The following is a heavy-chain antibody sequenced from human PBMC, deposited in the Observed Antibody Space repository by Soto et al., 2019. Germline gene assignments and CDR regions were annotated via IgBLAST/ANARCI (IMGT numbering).Heavy chain of an antibody. CDR1: GFTFDGYA. CDR2: ISTSGGNT. V-gene: IGHV3-23*01. CDR3: AKDHWGSY. J-gene: IGHJ4*02. D-gene: IGHD3-16*01. Sequence: GGSLRLSCAASGFTFDGYAMSWVRQAPGKGLEWVSAISTSGGNTFYAVSVKGRFTITRDNSKNTLYLQMNSLRTEDTAVYYCAKDHWGSYSGQGTLVTV.